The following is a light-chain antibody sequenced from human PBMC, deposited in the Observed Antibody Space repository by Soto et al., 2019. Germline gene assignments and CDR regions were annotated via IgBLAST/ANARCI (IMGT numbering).Light chain of an antibody. CDR1: QSVSSSY. Sequence: IVLTQSPGTLSLSPGERATLSSRASQSVSSSYLAWYQQKPGQAPRILIYGASSRTTGIPDRFSGSGCGTDFTLTISRLEPEDFAVYYCQQYDSSPLTFGGGTKVEIK. V-gene: IGKV3-20*01. CDR3: QQYDSSPLT. J-gene: IGKJ4*01. CDR2: GAS.